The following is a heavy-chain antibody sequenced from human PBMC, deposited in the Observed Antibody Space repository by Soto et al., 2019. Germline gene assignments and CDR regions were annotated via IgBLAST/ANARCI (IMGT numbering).Heavy chain of an antibody. CDR3: ARGGNGYENWPPYYYYGMDV. Sequence: GGSLRLSCAASGFTFDSYWMTWVRQAPGKGLEWVAHIKQDGGQTYYVDSVKGRFTISRDNAKTSLYLQMNSLRAEDTSVYFCARGGNGYENWPPYYYYGMDVWGQGTTVAVSS. D-gene: IGHD5-12*01. J-gene: IGHJ6*02. V-gene: IGHV3-7*01. CDR1: GFTFDSYW. CDR2: IKQDGGQT.